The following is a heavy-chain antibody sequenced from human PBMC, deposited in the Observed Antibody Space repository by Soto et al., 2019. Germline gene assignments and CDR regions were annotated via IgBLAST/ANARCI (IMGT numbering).Heavy chain of an antibody. CDR2: IYYSGST. Sequence: PSETLSLTCTVSGGSIRSGDYYWRWIRQPPGKGLEWIGYIYYSGSTYYNPSLKSRFTISVDTSKNQFSLKLSSVTAADTAVYYCARPPYWGQGTLVTVSS. CDR1: GGSIRSGDYY. J-gene: IGHJ4*02. V-gene: IGHV4-30-4*01. CDR3: ARPPY.